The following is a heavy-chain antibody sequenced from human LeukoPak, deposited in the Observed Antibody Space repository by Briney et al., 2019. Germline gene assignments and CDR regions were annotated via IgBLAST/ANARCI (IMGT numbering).Heavy chain of an antibody. D-gene: IGHD1-1*01. CDR2: ISSGSGYI. V-gene: IGHV3-21*01. J-gene: IGHJ4*02. CDR1: GFTFSTYN. CDR3: AREGGGIDY. Sequence: GGSLRHSCAASGFTFSTYNMNWVRQAPGKGLEWVSSISSGSGYIYYADSVKGRFIISRDNAKDSLYLQMNSLRAEDTAVYYCAREGGGIDYWGQGTLVTVSS.